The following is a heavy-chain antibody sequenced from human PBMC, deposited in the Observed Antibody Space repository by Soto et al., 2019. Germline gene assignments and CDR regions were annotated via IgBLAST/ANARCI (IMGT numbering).Heavy chain of an antibody. CDR1: GGSISSGGYY. Sequence: QVQLQESGPGLAKPSQTLSLTCTVSGGSISSGGYYWSWIRQHPGKGLEWIGYIYYSGSTYYNPSLKSRVTMSVDTSKNQFSLKLSSVTAADTAVYYCARAQGRVKGIVVVPAARYYFDYWGQGTLVTVSS. D-gene: IGHD2-2*01. J-gene: IGHJ4*02. V-gene: IGHV4-31*03. CDR3: ARAQGRVKGIVVVPAARYYFDY. CDR2: IYYSGST.